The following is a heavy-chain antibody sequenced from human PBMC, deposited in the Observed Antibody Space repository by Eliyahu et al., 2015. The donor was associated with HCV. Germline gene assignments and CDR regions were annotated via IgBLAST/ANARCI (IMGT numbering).Heavy chain of an antibody. Sequence: QLXLQESGPGLVKPSETLSLTCTVXGGXIXSXSYYWGWILQPPGKGLXWIGSIYYSGSTXYNPSLKSRVTISVDTSKNQFSLRLNSVTAADTAVYYCARHKPAAMGGNSQHWGQGTLVTVSS. CDR2: IYYSGST. D-gene: IGHD2-2*01. J-gene: IGHJ1*01. CDR1: GGXIXSXSYY. CDR3: ARHKPAAMGGNSQH. V-gene: IGHV4-39*01.